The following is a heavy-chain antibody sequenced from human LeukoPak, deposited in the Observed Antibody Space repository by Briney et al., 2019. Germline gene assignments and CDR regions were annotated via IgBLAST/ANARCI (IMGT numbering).Heavy chain of an antibody. D-gene: IGHD2-2*01. Sequence: GGSLRLSCAASGFSFSTTWMHWVRQPPGQGLVWVARITSDGTSISYAESVKGRFTISRDNAKNTLYLQMNSLRVDDTAVYYRARDWYHAIDYWGQGTLVTVSS. V-gene: IGHV3-74*03. CDR3: ARDWYHAIDY. CDR2: ITSDGTSI. J-gene: IGHJ4*02. CDR1: GFSFSTTW.